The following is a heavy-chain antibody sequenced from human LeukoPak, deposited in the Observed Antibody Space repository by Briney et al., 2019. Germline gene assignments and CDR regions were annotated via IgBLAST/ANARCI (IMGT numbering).Heavy chain of an antibody. V-gene: IGHV3-23*01. CDR3: AKEQDYDILTGYLGSLDY. CDR1: GFTFSSYA. D-gene: IGHD3-9*01. Sequence: PGGSLRLSCAASGFTFSSYAMSWVRQAPGKGLEWVSAISGSGGSTYYADSVKGRFTISRDNSKNTLYLQMNSLRAEDTAVYYCAKEQDYDILTGYLGSLDYWGQGTLVTVSS. CDR2: ISGSGGST. J-gene: IGHJ4*02.